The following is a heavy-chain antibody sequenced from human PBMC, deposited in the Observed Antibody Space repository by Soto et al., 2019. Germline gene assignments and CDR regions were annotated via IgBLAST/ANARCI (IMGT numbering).Heavy chain of an antibody. CDR2: ISYDGSNK. Sequence: QVQLVESGGGVVQPGRSLRLSCAASGFTFSSYGMHWVRQAPGKGLEWVAVISYDGSNKYYADSVKGRFTISRDNSKNTLYLQMNSLRAEDTAVYYCAKDQAAGEFDYWGQGTLVTVSS. CDR3: AKDQAAGEFDY. D-gene: IGHD6-25*01. V-gene: IGHV3-30*18. CDR1: GFTFSSYG. J-gene: IGHJ4*02.